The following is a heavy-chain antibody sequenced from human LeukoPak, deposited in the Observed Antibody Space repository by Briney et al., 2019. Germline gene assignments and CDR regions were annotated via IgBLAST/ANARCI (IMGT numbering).Heavy chain of an antibody. Sequence: SETLSHTCTVSGGSISPYYWSWIRQPPGKGLEWIGYIYYSGSTNYNPSLKSRVTISVDTSKNQFSLKLSSVTAADTAVYYCARVARSWYGVCMDVWGQGTTVTVSS. CDR2: IYYSGST. CDR3: ARVARSWYGVCMDV. CDR1: GGSISPYY. D-gene: IGHD6-13*01. J-gene: IGHJ6*02. V-gene: IGHV4-59*01.